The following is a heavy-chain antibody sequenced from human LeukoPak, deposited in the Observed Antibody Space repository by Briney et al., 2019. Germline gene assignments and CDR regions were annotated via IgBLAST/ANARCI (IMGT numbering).Heavy chain of an antibody. J-gene: IGHJ6*02. D-gene: IGHD2-2*01. CDR3: ARGRRWVVPAATLFAVYYYGMDV. CDR1: GGSITSGGYF. Sequence: KPSETLSLTCTVSGGSITSGGYFWSWIRQHPGKGLECIGHISYSGSTYYTPSLKSRVTISADTSKNQYSLKLSSVTAADTAVYYCARGRRWVVPAATLFAVYYYGMDVWGQGTTVTVSS. V-gene: IGHV4-31*03. CDR2: ISYSGST.